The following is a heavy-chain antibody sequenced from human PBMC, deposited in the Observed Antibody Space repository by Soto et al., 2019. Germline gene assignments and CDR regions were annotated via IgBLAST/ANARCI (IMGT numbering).Heavy chain of an antibody. V-gene: IGHV5-51*01. CDR2: IYPGDSDT. J-gene: IGHJ4*02. Sequence: PGESLKISCKGSGYSFTSYWIGWVRQMPVKGLEWMGIIYPGDSDTRYSPSFQGQVTISADKSISTAYLQWSSLKASDTAMYYCARGALRFLGPGGFDYWGQGTLVTVSS. CDR1: GYSFTSYW. CDR3: ARGALRFLGPGGFDY. D-gene: IGHD3-3*01.